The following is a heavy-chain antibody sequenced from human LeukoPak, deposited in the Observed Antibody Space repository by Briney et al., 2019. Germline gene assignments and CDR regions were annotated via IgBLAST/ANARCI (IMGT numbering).Heavy chain of an antibody. D-gene: IGHD3-16*01. CDR3: ARVLGVTMDY. CDR2: INHSGST. J-gene: IGHJ4*02. V-gene: IGHV4-39*07. CDR1: GGSISSSSYY. Sequence: SETLSLTCTVSGGSISSSSYYWGWIRQPPGKGLEWIGEINHSGSTNYNPSLKSRVTISVDTSKNQFSLKLSSVTAADTAVYYCARVLGVTMDYWGQGTLVTVSS.